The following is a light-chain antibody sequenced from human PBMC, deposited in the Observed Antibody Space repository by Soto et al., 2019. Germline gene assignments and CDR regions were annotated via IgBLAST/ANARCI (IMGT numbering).Light chain of an antibody. J-gene: IGKJ1*01. Sequence: DFQMTQSPSSLSASVGDRVTITCRASQGFGNYLAWYQQKPGTVPKLLIYSASTLQSGVPSRFSGSGSGTDFTLTISSLQPEDVATYYCQKYNSAPPTFGQGTKVEI. CDR1: QGFGNY. CDR2: SAS. V-gene: IGKV1-27*01. CDR3: QKYNSAPPT.